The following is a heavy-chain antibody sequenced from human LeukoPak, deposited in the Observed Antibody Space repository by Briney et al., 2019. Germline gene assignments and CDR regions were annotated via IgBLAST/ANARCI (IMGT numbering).Heavy chain of an antibody. CDR1: GFTFSSYG. CDR3: TSTTRYYFDY. D-gene: IGHD2-2*01. J-gene: IGHJ4*02. CDR2: ISGSGGST. Sequence: GGSLRLSCAASGFTFSSYGMSWVRQAPGKGLEWVSAISGSGGSTYYADSVKGRFTISRDNSKNTAYLQMNSLKTEDTAVYYCTSTTRYYFDYWGQGTLVTVSS. V-gene: IGHV3-23*01.